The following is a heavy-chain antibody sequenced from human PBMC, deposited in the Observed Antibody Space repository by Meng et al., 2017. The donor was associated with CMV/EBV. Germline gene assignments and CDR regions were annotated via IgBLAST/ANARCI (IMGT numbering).Heavy chain of an antibody. V-gene: IGHV4-30-4*08. CDR3: ARDNRRGGVDY. CDR2: IYYSGST. J-gene: IGHJ4*02. Sequence: QVQLQAAGPGPGKPSQTLSLTCTVSGGSISSGDYYWSWIRQPPGKGLEWIGYIYYSGSTYYNPSLKSRVTISVDTSKNQFSLKLSSVTAADTAVYYCARDNRRGGVDYWGQGTLVTVSS. D-gene: IGHD3-3*01. CDR1: GGSISSGDYY.